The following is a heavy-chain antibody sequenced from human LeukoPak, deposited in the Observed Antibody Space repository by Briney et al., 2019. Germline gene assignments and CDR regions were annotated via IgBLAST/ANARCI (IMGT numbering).Heavy chain of an antibody. D-gene: IGHD3/OR15-3a*01. V-gene: IGHV3-21*01. CDR1: VFTLSSYS. Sequence: GGSLRLSCAASVFTLSSYSMNWVRQAPGKGLEWVSSISSTSSYKYYADSVKGRFTISRDNAKNSLYLQMNSLRADDTAVYYCARDPWTSDYWGQGTLVTVSS. J-gene: IGHJ4*02. CDR2: ISSTSSYK. CDR3: ARDPWTSDY.